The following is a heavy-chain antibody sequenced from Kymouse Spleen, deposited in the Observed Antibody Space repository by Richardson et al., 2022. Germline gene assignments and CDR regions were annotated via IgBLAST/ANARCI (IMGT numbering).Heavy chain of an antibody. Sequence: QVQLVQSGAEVKKPGASVKVSCKASGYTFTSYGISWVRQAPGQGLEWMGWISAYNGNTNYAQKLQGRVTMTTDTSTSTAYMELRSLRSDDTAVYYCARDDSSSSGFYYYYYYGMDVWGQGTTVTVSS. V-gene: IGHV1-18*01. CDR3: ARDDSSSSGFYYYYYYGMDV. CDR1: GYTFTSYG. CDR2: ISAYNGNT. J-gene: IGHJ6*02. D-gene: IGHD6-6*01.